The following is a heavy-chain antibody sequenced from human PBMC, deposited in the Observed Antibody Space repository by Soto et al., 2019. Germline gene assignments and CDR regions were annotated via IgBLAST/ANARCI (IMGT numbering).Heavy chain of an antibody. V-gene: IGHV1-46*03. J-gene: IGHJ3*02. D-gene: IGHD2-2*01. Sequence: ASVKVSCKASGCTFTSYYMHWVRQAPGQGLEWMGIINPSGGSTSYAQKFQGRVTMTRDTSTSTVYMELSSLRSEDTAVYYCAREVVVVPAAMGVDAFDIWGQGTMVTVSS. CDR1: GCTFTSYY. CDR3: AREVVVVPAAMGVDAFDI. CDR2: INPSGGST.